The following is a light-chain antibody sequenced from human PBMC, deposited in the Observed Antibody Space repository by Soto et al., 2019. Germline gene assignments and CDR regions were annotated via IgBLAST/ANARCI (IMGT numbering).Light chain of an antibody. Sequence: EIVMTQSPATLSVSPWEADTLSYRASQRVTSNLAWYLQKPGQSRTLLIYGASTRATGIPARFSGSGSGTELTLTISSLKSEDFAVYYCQQYNNWPPITFGKGTRLEIK. V-gene: IGKV3-15*01. CDR1: QRVTSN. J-gene: IGKJ5*01. CDR3: QQYNNWPPIT. CDR2: GAS.